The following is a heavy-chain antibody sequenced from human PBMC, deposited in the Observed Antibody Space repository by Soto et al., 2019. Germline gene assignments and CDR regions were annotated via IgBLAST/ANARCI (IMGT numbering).Heavy chain of an antibody. Sequence: GGSLRLSCAASGFTFSSYSMNWVRQAPGKGLEWVSYISSSSSTIYYADSVKGRFTISRDNAKNSLYLQMNSLRAEDTAVYYCARGTGDRYWYFDLWGRGTLVTVSS. CDR2: ISSSSSTI. CDR3: ARGTGDRYWYFDL. J-gene: IGHJ2*01. CDR1: GFTFSSYS. V-gene: IGHV3-48*01. D-gene: IGHD7-27*01.